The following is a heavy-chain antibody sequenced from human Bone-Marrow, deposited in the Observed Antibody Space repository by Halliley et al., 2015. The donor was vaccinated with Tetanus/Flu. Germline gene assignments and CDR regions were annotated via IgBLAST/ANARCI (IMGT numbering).Heavy chain of an antibody. Sequence: SLRLSCVASGFSFSSYGVGWVRQAPGKGLEWVSSISAAGGVTYLADSVKGRFATSRDNSKNTVYLQMNSLRAEDTAVYFCARAFRRGPTYDSWGQGALVTVSS. CDR3: ARAFRRGPTYDS. CDR1: GFSFSSYG. V-gene: IGHV3-23*01. J-gene: IGHJ4*02. CDR2: ISAAGGVT.